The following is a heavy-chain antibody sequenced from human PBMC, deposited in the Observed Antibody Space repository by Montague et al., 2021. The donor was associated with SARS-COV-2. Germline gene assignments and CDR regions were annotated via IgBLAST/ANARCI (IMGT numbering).Heavy chain of an antibody. CDR2: IYYSGST. Sequence: SETLSLTCTVSGGSISSSSYYWGWIRQPPGKGLEWIGSIYYSGSTYYNPSLKSRVTISVDTSKNQFSLKLSSVTAADTAVYYCARQEYYYDSSGYGRMVWFDLWGQGTLVTVSS. D-gene: IGHD3-22*01. CDR3: ARQEYYYDSSGYGRMVWFDL. J-gene: IGHJ5*02. V-gene: IGHV4-39*01. CDR1: GGSISSSSYY.